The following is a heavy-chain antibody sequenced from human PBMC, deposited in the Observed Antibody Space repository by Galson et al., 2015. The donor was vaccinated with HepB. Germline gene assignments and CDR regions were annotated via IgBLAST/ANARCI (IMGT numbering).Heavy chain of an antibody. CDR1: GFTFSRFN. V-gene: IGHV3-21*01. CDR3: AVAYCTAASCPWSFDY. D-gene: IGHD2-8*02. CDR2: ISSGGGYL. J-gene: IGHJ4*02. Sequence: SLRLSCAVSGFTFSRFNMNWVRQAPGKGLEWVSSISSGGGYLFYADSVKGRFTISRDDAKNSLYLQMNSLRAEDTAVYFCAVAYCTAASCPWSFDYWGQGALVTVSS.